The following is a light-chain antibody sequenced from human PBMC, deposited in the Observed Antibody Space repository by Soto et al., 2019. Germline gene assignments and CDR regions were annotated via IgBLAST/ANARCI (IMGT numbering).Light chain of an antibody. Sequence: IHLTQSPSSLSASVGDRVTITCRASQGISSHLGWYQQKPGKAPQLLIYAASTLQTRVPSRFSAGGSGTDLTRTLSSLQTADFATYYWPQVNSFASTFGQGTLLESK. CDR3: PQVNSFAST. V-gene: IGKV1-9*01. CDR1: QGISSH. J-gene: IGKJ5*01. CDR2: AAS.